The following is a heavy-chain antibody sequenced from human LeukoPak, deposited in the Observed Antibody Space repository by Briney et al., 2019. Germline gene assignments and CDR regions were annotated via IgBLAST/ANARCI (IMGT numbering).Heavy chain of an antibody. Sequence: SETLSRICTISGGSISSYYSSWIGQPPGKGLEWIGYIYSSGSTNYSPSPKSRVTISVDTSKNQFSLKLYSVTAADTAVYYCARRYRGYGDAFDLWRQGTMVTVSS. V-gene: IGHV4-59*08. CDR1: GGSISSYY. CDR2: IYSSGST. J-gene: IGHJ3*01. CDR3: ARRYRGYGDAFDL. D-gene: IGHD5-12*01.